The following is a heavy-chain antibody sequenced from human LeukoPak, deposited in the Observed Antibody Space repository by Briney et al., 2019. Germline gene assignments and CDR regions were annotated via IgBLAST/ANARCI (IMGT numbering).Heavy chain of an antibody. J-gene: IGHJ4*02. CDR3: ARDLDYYDSSGYYRLDY. D-gene: IGHD3-22*01. CDR1: AFTFSSYG. Sequence: GGSLRLSCAASAFTFSSYGMHWVRQAPGKGLEWVAVISFDGSHKYYADSVKGRFTISRDNAKNSLYLQMNSLRAEDTAVYYCARDLDYYDSSGYYRLDYWGQGTLVTVSS. CDR2: ISFDGSHK. V-gene: IGHV3-30*03.